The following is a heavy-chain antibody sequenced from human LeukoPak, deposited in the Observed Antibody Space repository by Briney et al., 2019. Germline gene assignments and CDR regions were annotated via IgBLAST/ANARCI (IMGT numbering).Heavy chain of an antibody. CDR2: IIPILGIA. CDR3: ARGAGGYYYNDY. CDR1: GGTFSSYA. Sequence: SVKVSCKASGGTFSSYAISWVRQAPGRGLEWMGRIIPILGIANYAQKFQGRVTITADKSTSTAYMELSSPRSEDTAVYYCARGAGGYYYNDYWGQGTLVTVSS. J-gene: IGHJ4*02. D-gene: IGHD3-22*01. V-gene: IGHV1-69*04.